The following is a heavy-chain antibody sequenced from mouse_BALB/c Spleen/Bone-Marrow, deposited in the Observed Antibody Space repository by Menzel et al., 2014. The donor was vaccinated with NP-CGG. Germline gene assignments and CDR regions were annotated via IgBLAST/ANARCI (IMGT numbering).Heavy chain of an antibody. CDR3: ARWEYYAMDY. CDR2: IDPANGNT. D-gene: IGHD4-1*01. V-gene: IGHV14-3*02. CDR1: GFNIKDTY. Sequence: EVKLVESGAELVKPGASVKLSCTASGFNIKDTYMHWVKQRPEQGLEWIGRIDPANGNTKYDPKFQGKATITPDTSSNTAYLQLSSLTSEDTAVYYCARWEYYAMDYWGQGTSVTVSS. J-gene: IGHJ4*01.